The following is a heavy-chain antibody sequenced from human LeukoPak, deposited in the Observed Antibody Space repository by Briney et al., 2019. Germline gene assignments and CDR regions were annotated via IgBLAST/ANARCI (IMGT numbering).Heavy chain of an antibody. Sequence: ASVKVSCKTSGYMFRIYIITWVRQAPGQGLEWMGWINPYNANTNYAQKFQGRVTMTSDTSTSTAYMELRSLRSDDTAVYYCARAGSGDAWAKQQPDCWGQGTLVTVSP. V-gene: IGHV1-18*01. CDR1: GYMFRIYI. CDR3: ARAGSGDAWAKQQPDC. CDR2: INPYNANT. D-gene: IGHD2-21*02. J-gene: IGHJ4*02.